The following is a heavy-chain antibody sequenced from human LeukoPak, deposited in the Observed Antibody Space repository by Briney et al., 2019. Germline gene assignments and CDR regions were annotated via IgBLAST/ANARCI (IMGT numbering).Heavy chain of an antibody. D-gene: IGHD3-9*01. J-gene: IGHJ4*02. CDR3: ARDSTDYDILTGYYPGRFDY. CDR1: GGSISSYY. Sequence: SETLSLTCTVSGGSISSYYWSWIRQPPGKGLEWIGEINHSGSTNYNPSLKSRVTISVDTSKNQFSLKLSSVTAADTAVYYCARDSTDYDILTGYYPGRFDYWGQGTLVTVSS. V-gene: IGHV4-34*01. CDR2: INHSGST.